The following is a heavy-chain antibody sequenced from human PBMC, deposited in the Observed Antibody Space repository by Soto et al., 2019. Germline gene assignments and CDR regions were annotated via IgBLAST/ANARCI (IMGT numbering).Heavy chain of an antibody. CDR2: VSARGSSK. D-gene: IGHD2-21*01. CDR1: GFILSDYY. Sequence: QVQLVESGGGLVKPGGSLRLSCAASGFILSDYYMSWVRQAPGKGLEWVSYVSARGSSKDYADSVKGRFTISRDNAKNSVYLQMDRLRAEDTAVYYCAREVPIPGGWGQGTLVTVSS. V-gene: IGHV3-11*01. CDR3: AREVPIPGG. J-gene: IGHJ4*02.